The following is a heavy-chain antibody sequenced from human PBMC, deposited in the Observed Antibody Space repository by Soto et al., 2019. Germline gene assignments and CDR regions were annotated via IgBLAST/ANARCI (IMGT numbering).Heavy chain of an antibody. CDR1: GFTFSSYA. D-gene: IGHD3-9*01. J-gene: IGHJ4*02. Sequence: QVQLVESGGGVVQPGRSLRLSCAASGFTFSSYAMHWVRQAPGKGLEWVAVISYDGSNKYYADSVKGRFTISRDNTTTTLYLQMTSLRAEDTAVYYCARDSRYFDWLLAFDYWGQGTLVTVSS. CDR2: ISYDGSNK. CDR3: ARDSRYFDWLLAFDY. V-gene: IGHV3-30-3*01.